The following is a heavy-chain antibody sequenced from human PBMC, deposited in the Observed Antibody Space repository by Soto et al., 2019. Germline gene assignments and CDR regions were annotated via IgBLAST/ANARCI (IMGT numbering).Heavy chain of an antibody. CDR3: ARRYYGSGNFDY. D-gene: IGHD3-10*01. CDR2: IYHSGST. Sequence: SETLSLTCTVSGGSISSYYWSWIRQPPGKGLEWIGYIYHSGSTNYNPSLKSRVTISVDTSKNQFSLKLSSVTAADTAVYYCARRYYGSGNFDYWGQGTLVTVSS. J-gene: IGHJ4*02. V-gene: IGHV4-59*01. CDR1: GGSISSYY.